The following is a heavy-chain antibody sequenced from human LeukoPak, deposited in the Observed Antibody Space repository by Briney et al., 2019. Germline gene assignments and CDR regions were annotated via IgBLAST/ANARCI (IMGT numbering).Heavy chain of an antibody. Sequence: SETLSLTCTISGGSISSISYYWGWIRQPPGTGLEWIGSIYYTGSTYYNPSLKSRVTISVDTSKNQFSLKLSSVTAADTAVYYCARFGVAAYNFDYWGQGTLVTVSS. J-gene: IGHJ4*02. CDR3: ARFGVAAYNFDY. CDR2: IYYTGST. CDR1: GGSISSISYY. V-gene: IGHV4-39*07. D-gene: IGHD3-3*01.